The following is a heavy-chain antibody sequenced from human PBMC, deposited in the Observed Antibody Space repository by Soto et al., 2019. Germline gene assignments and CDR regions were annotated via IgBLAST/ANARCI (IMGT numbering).Heavy chain of an antibody. CDR2: IYYSGTT. CDR3: VRAGGVDV. CDR1: GLSIITTGYY. V-gene: IGHV4-31*03. J-gene: IGHJ6*02. D-gene: IGHD7-27*01. Sequence: SETLSLTCTVSGLSIITTGYYWTWMRQHPGKGLEWIGYIYYSGTTSYNPSLRSRVDISVDTSKNQFSLRLSSVTAADTDAYYCVRAGGVDVWGQWTTVTVSS.